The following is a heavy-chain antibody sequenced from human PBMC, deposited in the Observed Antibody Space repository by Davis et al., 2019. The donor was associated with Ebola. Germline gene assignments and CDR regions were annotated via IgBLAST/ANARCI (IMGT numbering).Heavy chain of an antibody. CDR3: ARGTTVTTGGWFDP. CDR2: INHSGST. Sequence: MPSETLSLTCTASGGSISSYYWSWIRQPPGKGLEWIGEINHSGSTNYNPSLKSRVTISVDTSKNQFSLKLSSVTAADTAVYYCARGTTVTTGGWFDPWGQGTLVTVSS. D-gene: IGHD4-17*01. V-gene: IGHV4-34*01. CDR1: GGSISSYY. J-gene: IGHJ5*02.